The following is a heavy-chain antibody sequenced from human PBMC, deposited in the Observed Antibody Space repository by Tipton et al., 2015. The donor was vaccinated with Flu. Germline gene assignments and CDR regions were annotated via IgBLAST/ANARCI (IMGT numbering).Heavy chain of an antibody. V-gene: IGHV3-7*03. J-gene: IGHJ4*02. D-gene: IGHD3-10*01. CDR2: IKQDGSVK. CDR1: GFTFSNYW. CDR3: ARFGDLSD. Sequence: SLRLSCAASGFTFSNYWMHWVRQAPGKGLEWVADIKQDGSVKHYVDSVKGRFTISRDNAKNSLYLQMNSLRAEDTAVYYCARFGDLSDWGQGTLVTVSS.